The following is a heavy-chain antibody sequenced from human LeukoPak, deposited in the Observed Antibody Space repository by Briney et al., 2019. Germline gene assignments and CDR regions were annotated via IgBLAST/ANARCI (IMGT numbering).Heavy chain of an antibody. CDR3: ASPLRGAISFFQH. D-gene: IGHD1-26*01. V-gene: IGHV4-4*02. CDR2: IYHSGGT. Sequence: SETLSLTCAVSGDSISSSCWWSWVRQPPGKGLEWIGEIYHSGGTNYNPSLKSRVTILVDKSKNQFSLKLNSVTAADTAVYYCASPLRGAISFFQHWGQGTLVTVSS. CDR1: GDSISSSCW. J-gene: IGHJ1*01.